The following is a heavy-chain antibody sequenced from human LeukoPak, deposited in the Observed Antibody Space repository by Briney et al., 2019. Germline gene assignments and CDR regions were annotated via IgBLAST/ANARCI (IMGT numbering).Heavy chain of an antibody. D-gene: IGHD2-15*01. Sequence: GGSLRLSCAASGFTFTNYAMTSVRHAPGKGLEWVSGICGRGGGAYYADSVNGRFTISRDNSKNTMYLQMSSLRAEDTAIYYCAKEYCSGDNCHSYGMDVWGQGTTVTVSS. CDR2: ICGRGGGA. CDR3: AKEYCSGDNCHSYGMDV. V-gene: IGHV3-23*01. J-gene: IGHJ6*02. CDR1: GFTFTNYA.